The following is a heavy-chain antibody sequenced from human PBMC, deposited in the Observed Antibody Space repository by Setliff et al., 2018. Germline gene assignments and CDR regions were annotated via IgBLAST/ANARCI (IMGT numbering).Heavy chain of an antibody. J-gene: IGHJ4*02. Sequence: SETLSLTCSVSGGSITSGGGFYWAWIRQPPGKELEWIGSFYSFGSIYYNPSLKTRVTISVDASKNQFSLKLSFVTAADTAVYYCARHPSSGSYYGGSIFYFDDWGPGILVTVSS. CDR2: FYSFGSI. CDR3: ARHPSSGSYYGGSIFYFDD. V-gene: IGHV4-39*01. CDR1: GGSITSGGGFY. D-gene: IGHD1-26*01.